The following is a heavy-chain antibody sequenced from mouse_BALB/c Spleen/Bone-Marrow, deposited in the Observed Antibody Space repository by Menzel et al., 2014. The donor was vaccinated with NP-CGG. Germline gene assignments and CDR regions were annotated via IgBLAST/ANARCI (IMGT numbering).Heavy chain of an antibody. Sequence: DVMLVESGGGLVQPGGSLKLSCAASGFDFSRYWMSWVRQAPGKGLEWIGEINPESNTINYSPSLKDKFIISRDNAKXTLYLQMNKVRSEDTALYYCARLGFYGGFAYWGQGTLVTVSA. CDR2: INPESNTI. CDR1: GFDFSRYW. J-gene: IGHJ3*01. CDR3: ARLGFYGGFAY. V-gene: IGHV4-1*02. D-gene: IGHD2-3*01.